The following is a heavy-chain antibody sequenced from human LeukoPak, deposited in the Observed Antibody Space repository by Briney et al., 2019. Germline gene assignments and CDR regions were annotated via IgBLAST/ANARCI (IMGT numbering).Heavy chain of an antibody. V-gene: IGHV1-2*02. D-gene: IGHD6-19*01. CDR3: ARPSNGWYDFDY. Sequence: ASVKVSCKASGYTFTGYYMHWVRQAPGQGLEWMGWINPNSGGTNYAQKFQGRVTLTRDTSINTTYMELSRLRSDDTAFYYCARPSNGWYDFDYWGQGTLVTVSS. CDR1: GYTFTGYY. CDR2: INPNSGGT. J-gene: IGHJ4*02.